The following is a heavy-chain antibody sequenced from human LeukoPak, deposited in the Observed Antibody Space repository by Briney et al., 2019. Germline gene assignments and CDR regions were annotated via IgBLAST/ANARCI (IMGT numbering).Heavy chain of an antibody. CDR1: GGSISSYY. CDR2: IYYSGST. D-gene: IGHD6-19*01. J-gene: IGHJ4*02. CDR3: ARSSSGGFLRYFDF. V-gene: IGHV4-59*12. Sequence: SSETLSLTCTVSGGSISSYYWSWIRQPPGKGLEWIGYIYYSGSTNYNPSLKSRVTISVDTSKNQFSLNLGSVTAADTAVFYCARSSSGGFLRYFDFWGQGMPVTVSS.